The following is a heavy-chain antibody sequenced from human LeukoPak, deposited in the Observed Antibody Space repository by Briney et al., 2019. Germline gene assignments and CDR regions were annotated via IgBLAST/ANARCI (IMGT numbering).Heavy chain of an antibody. Sequence: GGSLRLSCAASGFTFSSYAMSWVRQAPGKGLEWVSGISGTGGNTYYADSVKGRFTISRDIANSLLYLQMNSLRADDTAVYYCARDLDYSTGFDYWGQGTLVTVSS. V-gene: IGHV3-23*01. J-gene: IGHJ4*02. CDR3: ARDLDYSTGFDY. CDR1: GFTFSSYA. CDR2: ISGTGGNT. D-gene: IGHD4-11*01.